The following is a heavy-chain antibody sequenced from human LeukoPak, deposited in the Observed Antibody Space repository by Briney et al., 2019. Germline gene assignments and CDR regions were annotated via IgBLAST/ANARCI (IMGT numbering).Heavy chain of an antibody. CDR3: ARGGVDIVLYYFDY. J-gene: IGHJ4*02. CDR2: IKQDGGEK. D-gene: IGHD2-15*01. Sequence: PGESLRLSCAGSGFTFSSHWMSWVRQAPGKGPEWVANIKQDGGEKYYVDSVKGRFTISRDNAKNSLYLQMNSLRAEDTAVYYCARGGVDIVLYYFDYWGQGTLVTVSS. CDR1: GFTFSSHW. V-gene: IGHV3-7*01.